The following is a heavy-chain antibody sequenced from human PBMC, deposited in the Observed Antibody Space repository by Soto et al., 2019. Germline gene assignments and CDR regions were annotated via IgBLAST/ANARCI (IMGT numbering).Heavy chain of an antibody. J-gene: IGHJ3*02. D-gene: IGHD3-22*01. CDR1: GHSFTSYW. Sequence: PGESLKISGKGSGHSFTSYWIGWVRQMPGKGQEWMGIIYPGDSDTRYSPSFQGQVTISADKSISTAYLQWSSLKASDTAMYYCARQLDSSGYYWVIWGQGTMVTVSS. CDR3: ARQLDSSGYYWVI. V-gene: IGHV5-51*01. CDR2: IYPGDSDT.